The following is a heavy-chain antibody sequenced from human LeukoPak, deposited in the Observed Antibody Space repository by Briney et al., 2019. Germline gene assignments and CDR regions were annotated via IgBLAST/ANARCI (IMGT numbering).Heavy chain of an antibody. D-gene: IGHD2-2*01. Sequence: SVKVSCKASGGTFCSYAISWVRQAPGQGLEWMGGIIPIFGTANYAQKFQGRVTITADESTSTAYMELSSLRSEDTAVYYCARGQHCSSTSCYEGGLDYYYYYGMDVWGKGTTVTVSS. CDR3: ARGQHCSSTSCYEGGLDYYYYYGMDV. CDR2: IIPIFGTA. V-gene: IGHV1-69*13. CDR1: GGTFCSYA. J-gene: IGHJ6*04.